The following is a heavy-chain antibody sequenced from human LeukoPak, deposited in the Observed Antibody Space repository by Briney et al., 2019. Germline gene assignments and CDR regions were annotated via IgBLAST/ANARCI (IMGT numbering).Heavy chain of an antibody. CDR1: GGSFTKFW. J-gene: IGHJ4*02. CDR3: ARRFGWHVGGFDY. D-gene: IGHD3-10*01. Sequence: GESLKISCEGSGGSFTKFWIGWVRQMPGKGLEWMGIIYPGDSDTRYSPSFQGQVTISADKSISTAYLQWSSLKASDTAMYYCARRFGWHVGGFDYWGQGTLVTVSS. CDR2: IYPGDSDT. V-gene: IGHV5-51*01.